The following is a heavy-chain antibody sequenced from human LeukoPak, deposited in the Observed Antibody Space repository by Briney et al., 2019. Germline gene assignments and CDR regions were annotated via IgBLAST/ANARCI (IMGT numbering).Heavy chain of an antibody. CDR2: IYSSGNT. CDR1: GGSSSGYY. CDR3: ARGKYDTSGYYQQFDF. D-gene: IGHD3-22*01. Sequence: PSETLSLTCVVSGGSSSGYYWNLIRQSAGKGLEWIGRIYSSGNTTYNPSLESRVSMSVETSKKQLSLRLSSVTAADTAVYYCARGKYDTSGYYQQFDFWGQGTLVTVSS. J-gene: IGHJ4*02. V-gene: IGHV4-4*07.